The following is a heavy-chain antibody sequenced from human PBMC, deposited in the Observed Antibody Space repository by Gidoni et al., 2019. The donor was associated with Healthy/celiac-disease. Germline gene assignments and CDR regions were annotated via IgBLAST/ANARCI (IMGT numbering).Heavy chain of an antibody. J-gene: IGHJ4*02. D-gene: IGHD6-13*01. CDR1: GGPFSSYA. CDR3: ATGPGPIAELPLSFDY. Sequence: QVQLVQSGAEVTKPGSSVKVSCKASGGPFSSYAISWVRQAPGQGLEWMGGIIPIFGTANYAQKFQGRVTITADESTSTAYMELSSLRSEDTAVYYCATGPGPIAELPLSFDYWGQGTLVTVSS. CDR2: IIPIFGTA. V-gene: IGHV1-69*01.